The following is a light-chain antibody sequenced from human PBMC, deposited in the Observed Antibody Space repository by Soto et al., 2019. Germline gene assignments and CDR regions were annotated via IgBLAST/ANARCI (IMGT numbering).Light chain of an antibody. J-gene: IGKJ1*01. Sequence: DIQMTQSPSTLSASVGDRVTITSRASQSISSWLAWYQPKPGKAPKLLIYKASSLESGVPSRFSGSGSGTEFTLTISSLQPDDFATYYCQQYKTFGQGTKVQIK. CDR2: KAS. V-gene: IGKV1-5*03. CDR3: QQYKT. CDR1: QSISSW.